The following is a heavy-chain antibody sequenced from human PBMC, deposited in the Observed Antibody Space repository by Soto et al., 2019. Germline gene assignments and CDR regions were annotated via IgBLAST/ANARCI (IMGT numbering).Heavy chain of an antibody. J-gene: IGHJ6*03. D-gene: IGHD1-7*01. CDR2: INHSGST. CDR3: ARGPGVWGGYNWNYGVDYYYMDV. CDR1: GGSFSGYY. Sequence: QVQLQQWGAGLLKPSETLSLTCAVYGGSFSGYYWSWIRQPPGKGLEWIGEINHSGSTNYNPSLKSRVTISVDTSKNQFSLKLSSVTAADTAVYYCARGPGVWGGYNWNYGVDYYYMDVWGKGTTVTVSS. V-gene: IGHV4-34*01.